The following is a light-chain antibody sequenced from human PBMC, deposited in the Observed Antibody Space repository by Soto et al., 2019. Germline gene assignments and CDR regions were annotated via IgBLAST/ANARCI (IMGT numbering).Light chain of an antibody. V-gene: IGKV1-39*01. CDR1: QSISSY. CDR3: QQSYSTPRT. J-gene: IGKJ4*01. Sequence: DIQMTQSPSSLSASVGDRVTITCRASQSISSYLNWYQQKPGKAPKLLIYAASSLQSGVRSRFSGSGSGTDFTLTISSLQPEDFATYYCQQSYSTPRTFGGGNKVEIK. CDR2: AAS.